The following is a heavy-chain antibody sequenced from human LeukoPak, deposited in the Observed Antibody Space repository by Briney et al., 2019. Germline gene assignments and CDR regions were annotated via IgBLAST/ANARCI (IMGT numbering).Heavy chain of an antibody. CDR3: AKDENHFWSGYYSNYFDP. D-gene: IGHD3-3*02. Sequence: GGSLRLSCAASGFTFSSYGMHWVRQAPGKGLEWVAFIRFDGSDKYYADSVKGRFTISKDNSKNMLYLHMSSLRPEDTAVYYCAKDENHFWSGYYSNYFDPWGQGTLVTVSS. V-gene: IGHV3-30*02. CDR1: GFTFSSYG. CDR2: IRFDGSDK. J-gene: IGHJ5*02.